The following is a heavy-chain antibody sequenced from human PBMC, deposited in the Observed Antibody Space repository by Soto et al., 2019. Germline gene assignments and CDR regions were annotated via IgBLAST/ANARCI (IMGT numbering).Heavy chain of an antibody. D-gene: IGHD1-1*01. J-gene: IGHJ4*02. CDR2: INPATAYT. V-gene: IGHV1-46*01. CDR1: GHAFSYYY. CDR3: MKDAGGFDF. Sequence: ASVKVSCKASGHAFSYYYVHWVGQASGQGLEWMGFINPATAYTVSALNFQGRFTLTRDSSTTTFYFEVSSLTSADTAVLFCMKDAGGFDFWGQGALVAV.